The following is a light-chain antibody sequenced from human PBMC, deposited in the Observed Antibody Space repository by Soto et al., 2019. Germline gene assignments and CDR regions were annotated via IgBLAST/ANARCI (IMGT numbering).Light chain of an antibody. Sequence: QSALTQPASVSGSPGQSITISCPGTSSDVGGYNYVSWYQQLPGKAPKLMIYEVSNRPSGVSNRFSGSKSGNTASLTISGLQAEDEADYYCSSYTSSSTLVVFGTGTKLTVL. CDR1: SSDVGGYNY. CDR3: SSYTSSSTLVV. CDR2: EVS. J-gene: IGLJ1*01. V-gene: IGLV2-14*01.